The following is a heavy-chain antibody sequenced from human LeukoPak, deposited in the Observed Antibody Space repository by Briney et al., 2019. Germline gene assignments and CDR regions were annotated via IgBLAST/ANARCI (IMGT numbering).Heavy chain of an antibody. J-gene: IGHJ4*02. V-gene: IGHV3-7*01. CDR2: IKQDGSEK. Sequence: GGSLRLSCAASGFTFSSYWMSWVRQAPGKGLEWVANIKQDGSEKYYVDSVKGRFTISRDNAKNSLYLQMNSLRAEDTAVYYCAREVPTCSSTSCHKDPGEMATRGIDYWGQGTLVTVSS. D-gene: IGHD2-2*02. CDR1: GFTFSSYW. CDR3: AREVPTCSSTSCHKDPGEMATRGIDY.